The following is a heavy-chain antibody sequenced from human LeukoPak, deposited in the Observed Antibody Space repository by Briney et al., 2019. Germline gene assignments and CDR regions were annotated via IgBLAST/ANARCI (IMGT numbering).Heavy chain of an antibody. V-gene: IGHV3-23*01. CDR3: AKSSHYHDSSGNRWDQFDY. CDR2: IIGSSATT. D-gene: IGHD3-22*01. Sequence: PGGTLRLSCAASGFSFTSYGMSWVRQAPGKGLEWVSAIIGSSATTYYADSVKGRFTISRDNSKNTLYLQMNSLRAEDTAVYYCAKSSHYHDSSGNRWDQFDYWGQGTLVTVSS. J-gene: IGHJ4*02. CDR1: GFSFTSYG.